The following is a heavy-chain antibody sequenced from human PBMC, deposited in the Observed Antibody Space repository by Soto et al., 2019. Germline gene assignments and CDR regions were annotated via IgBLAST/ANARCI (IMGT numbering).Heavy chain of an antibody. CDR1: GYTFTSYG. CDR3: ARVRGDIVVVPAATPYYYYGMDV. CDR2: ISAYNGNT. Sequence: QIQLVQSGAEVKKPGASVKVSCKASGYTFTSYGISWVRQAPGQGLEWMGWISAYNGNTNYAQKLQGRVTMTTDTSTSTAYMELGSLRSDDTAVYYCARVRGDIVVVPAATPYYYYGMDVCGQGTTVTVSS. D-gene: IGHD2-2*01. J-gene: IGHJ6*02. V-gene: IGHV1-18*01.